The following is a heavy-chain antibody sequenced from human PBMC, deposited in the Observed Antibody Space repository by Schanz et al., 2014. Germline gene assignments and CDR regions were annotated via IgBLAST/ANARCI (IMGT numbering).Heavy chain of an antibody. CDR2: ISDSGDTA. V-gene: IGHV3-23*01. Sequence: DVQLLESGGGLVQPGGSLRLSCAASGFTFTNYAMSWVRQAPGKGLEWVSLISDSGDTAYYADSVKGRFTISRDNFKNTLYLQMNSLRAEDTAVYYCAKTPREYCNYDNCPNWFDSWGQGTLVTASS. J-gene: IGHJ5*01. D-gene: IGHD2-15*01. CDR1: GFTFTNYA. CDR3: AKTPREYCNYDNCPNWFDS.